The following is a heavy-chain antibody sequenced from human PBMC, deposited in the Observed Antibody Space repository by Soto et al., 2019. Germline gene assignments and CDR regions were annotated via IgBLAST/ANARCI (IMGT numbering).Heavy chain of an antibody. CDR2: ISYDGSNK. CDR1: GFTFSSYA. CDR3: ARTRPPIVVVPAAMIFGDYYYGMDV. Sequence: GGSLRLSCAASGFTFSSYAMHWVRQAPGKGLEWVAVISYDGSNKYYADSVKGRFTISRDNSKNTLYLQMNSLRAEDTAVYYCARTRPPIVVVPAAMIFGDYYYGMDVWGQGTTVTVSS. J-gene: IGHJ6*02. D-gene: IGHD2-2*01. V-gene: IGHV3-30-3*01.